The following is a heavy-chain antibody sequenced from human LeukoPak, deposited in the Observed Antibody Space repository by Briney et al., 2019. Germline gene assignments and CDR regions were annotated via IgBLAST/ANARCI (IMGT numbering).Heavy chain of an antibody. CDR3: ASSGSYSTFDY. V-gene: IGHV3-30-3*01. J-gene: IGHJ4*02. CDR2: ISYDGSNK. D-gene: IGHD1-26*01. CDR1: GFTFSSYA. Sequence: GRSLRLSCAASGFTFSSYAMHWVRQAPGKGLGWVAVISYDGSNKYYADSVKGRFTISRDNSKNTLYLQMNSLRAEDTAVYYCASSGSYSTFDYWGQGTLVTVSS.